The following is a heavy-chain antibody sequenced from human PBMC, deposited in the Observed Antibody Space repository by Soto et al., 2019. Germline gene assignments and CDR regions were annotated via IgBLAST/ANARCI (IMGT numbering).Heavy chain of an antibody. CDR3: ARAGSAGTSDY. CDR2: IYYSGST. CDR1: GGSISSYY. D-gene: IGHD6-19*01. Sequence: ASETLSLTCTVSGGSISSYYWSWIRQPPGKGLEWIGYIYYSGSTNYNPSLKSRVTISVDTSKNQFSLKLSSVTAADTAVYYCARAGSAGTSDYWGQGTLVTVS. V-gene: IGHV4-59*01. J-gene: IGHJ4*02.